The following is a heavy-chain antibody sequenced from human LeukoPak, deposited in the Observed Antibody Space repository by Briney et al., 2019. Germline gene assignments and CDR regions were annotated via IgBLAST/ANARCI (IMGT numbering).Heavy chain of an antibody. CDR3: ARGLDGYNTLYGVDP. CDR2: IYYSGST. J-gene: IGHJ5*02. CDR1: SGSISSYY. D-gene: IGHD5-24*01. Sequence: SETLSLTCTVSSGSISSYYWSCIRQPPGKGLEWIGYIYYSGSTNYNPSLKSRVTISVDTSKNQFYLKLSSVTGDGTPLYYCARGLDGYNTLYGVDPWGQGTLVTVSS. V-gene: IGHV4-59*01.